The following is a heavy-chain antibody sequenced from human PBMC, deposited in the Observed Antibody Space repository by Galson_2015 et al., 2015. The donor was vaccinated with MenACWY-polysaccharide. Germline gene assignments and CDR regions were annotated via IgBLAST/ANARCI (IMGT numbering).Heavy chain of an antibody. J-gene: IGHJ3*02. D-gene: IGHD2-15*01. CDR3: AREGSRIVFHAFDT. CDR1: GIKFYGSG. V-gene: IGHV3-33*01. CDR2: IQYDGSNK. Sequence: SLRLSCAASGIKFYGSGMHWVRQAPGKGLEWVAVIQYDGSNKVYADSVKGRCTISRDNSKNTPYLQMSSLRAEDTAVYYCAREGSRIVFHAFDTWGQGTLLTVSS.